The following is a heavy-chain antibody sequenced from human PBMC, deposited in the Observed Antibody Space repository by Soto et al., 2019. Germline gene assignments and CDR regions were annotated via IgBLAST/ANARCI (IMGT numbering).Heavy chain of an antibody. CDR1: GFPFSSYV. CDR3: AKDSNKYSSSLRGRYFDY. J-gene: IGHJ4*02. D-gene: IGHD4-4*01. V-gene: IGHV3-23*01. Sequence: EVQLLESGGGLVQRGGSLRLSCAASGFPFSSYVMSWVRQAPGKGLEWVSGITGGGSNTIYADSVKGRFTITRDNSKNTLFLQMNSLRAEDTAVYYCAKDSNKYSSSLRGRYFDYWGQGIGVTVSS. CDR2: ITGGGSNT.